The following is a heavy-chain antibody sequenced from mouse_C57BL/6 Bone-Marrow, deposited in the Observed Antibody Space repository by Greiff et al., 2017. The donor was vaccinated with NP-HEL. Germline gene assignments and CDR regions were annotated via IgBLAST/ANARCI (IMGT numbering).Heavy chain of an antibody. J-gene: IGHJ4*01. V-gene: IGHV1-69*01. Sequence: QVQLQQPGAELVMPGASVKLSCKASGYTFTSYWMHWVKQRPGQGLEWIGEIDPSDSYTNYTQKFKGKSTLTVDKSSNTAYMQLSSLTSEDSAVYYCARECVYYGCAYAKDYGDRGNGVTVTA. CDR1: GYTFTSYW. D-gene: IGHD2-2*01. CDR3: ARECVYYGCAYAKDY. CDR2: IDPSDSYT.